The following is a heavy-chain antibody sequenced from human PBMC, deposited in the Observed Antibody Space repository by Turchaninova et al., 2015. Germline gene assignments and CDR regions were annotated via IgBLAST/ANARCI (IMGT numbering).Heavy chain of an antibody. V-gene: IGHV4-38-2*01. Sequence: QVQLPESGPGLVKPSETLSLTCVVSGYSIIPIDYYWGGVRRPPGGGLEGSGGVSHSGNIYYNPSLRSRVTISRDTSRNQFSLRLTSVTAADTAVYYCARVLTGSQFDYWGLGTLVTVSS. CDR2: VSHSGNI. J-gene: IGHJ4*01. CDR1: GYSIIPIDYY. CDR3: ARVLTGSQFDY. D-gene: IGHD3-9*01.